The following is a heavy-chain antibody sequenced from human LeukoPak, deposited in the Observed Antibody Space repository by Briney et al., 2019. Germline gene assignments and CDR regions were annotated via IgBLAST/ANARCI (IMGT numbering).Heavy chain of an antibody. J-gene: IGHJ1*01. CDR1: GYTITSYY. V-gene: IGHV1-46*03. CDR2: INPSGGST. CDR3: ALGSRAAAGTFQYFQH. Sequence: ASVKVSCKASGYTITSYYMHWVRQAPGQGLEWMGIINPSGGSTSYAQKFQGRVTMTRDTSTSTVYMELSSLRSEDTAVYYCALGSRAAAGTFQYFQHWGQGTLVTVSS. D-gene: IGHD6-13*01.